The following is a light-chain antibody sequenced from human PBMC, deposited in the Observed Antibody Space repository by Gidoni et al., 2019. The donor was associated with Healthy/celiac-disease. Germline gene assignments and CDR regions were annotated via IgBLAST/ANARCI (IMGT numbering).Light chain of an antibody. J-gene: IGKJ4*01. V-gene: IGKV1-39*01. CDR3: QQSYSTPLT. Sequence: DIQMTQSPSSLSASVGDRVTITCRASQSISSDLNWYQQKPGKAPKLLIYAASSLQSGVPSRFSGSGSRTDFTLTSSSLQPEDFATYYCQQSYSTPLTFGGGTKVKIK. CDR2: AAS. CDR1: QSISSD.